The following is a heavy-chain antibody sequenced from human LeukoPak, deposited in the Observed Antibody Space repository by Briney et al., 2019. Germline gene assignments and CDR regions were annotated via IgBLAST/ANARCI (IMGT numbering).Heavy chain of an antibody. CDR1: GFTFDDYA. CDR2: ISWNSGSI. D-gene: IGHD2-15*01. V-gene: IGHV3-9*01. Sequence: GRSLRLSCAASGFTFDDYAMHWVRQAPGKGLEWVSGISWNSGSIGYADSVKGRFTISRDNAKNSLYLQLNSLRAEDTALYYCAKEGRSAGPFDYCGQGTLVTVSS. CDR3: AKEGRSAGPFDY. J-gene: IGHJ4*02.